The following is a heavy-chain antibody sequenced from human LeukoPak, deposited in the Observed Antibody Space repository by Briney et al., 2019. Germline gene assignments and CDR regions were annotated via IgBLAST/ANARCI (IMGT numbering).Heavy chain of an antibody. CDR2: ISGSGGST. CDR1: GFTFSSYA. V-gene: IGHV3-23*01. Sequence: GGSLRLACAASGFTFSSYAMSWVRQAPGKGLEWVSAISGSGGSTYYADSVKGRFTISRDNSKNTLYLQMNSLRAEDTAVYYSAANYALLSGFDYWGQGTLVTVSS. D-gene: IGHD2-2*01. CDR3: AANYALLSGFDY. J-gene: IGHJ4*02.